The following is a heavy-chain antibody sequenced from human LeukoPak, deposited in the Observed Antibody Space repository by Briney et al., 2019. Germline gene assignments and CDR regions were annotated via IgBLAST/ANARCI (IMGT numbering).Heavy chain of an antibody. CDR1: GFIFTSAL. CDR3: TTGTTGP. CDR2: IKHKADGGTT. J-gene: IGHJ5*02. V-gene: IGHV3-15*01. Sequence: GGSLRLSCAASGFIFTSALMSWGRPAPRKELEWVGLIKHKADGGTTDYAAPVKGRFTISSEDSKNMLYLQMSTLKIEDTGVYFCTTGTTGPWGRGTLVTVSS. D-gene: IGHD4-17*01.